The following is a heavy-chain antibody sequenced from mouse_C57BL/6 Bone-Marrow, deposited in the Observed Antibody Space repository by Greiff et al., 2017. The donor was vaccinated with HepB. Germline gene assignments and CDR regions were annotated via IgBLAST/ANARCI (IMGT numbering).Heavy chain of an antibody. V-gene: IGHV3-6*01. CDR3: ARAATVVAGGYYFDY. CDR2: ISYDGSN. D-gene: IGHD1-1*01. Sequence: EESGPGLVKPSQSLSLTCSVTGYSITSGYYWNWIRQFPGNKLEWMGYISYDGSNNYNPSLKNRISITRDTSKNQFFLKLNSVTTEDTATYYCARAATVVAGGYYFDYWGQGTTLTVSS. J-gene: IGHJ2*01. CDR1: GYSITSGYY.